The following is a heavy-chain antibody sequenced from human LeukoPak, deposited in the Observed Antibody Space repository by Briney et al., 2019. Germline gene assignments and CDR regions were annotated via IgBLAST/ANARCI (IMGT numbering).Heavy chain of an antibody. V-gene: IGHV3-23*01. CDR2: ITGSGDGT. J-gene: IGHJ4*02. D-gene: IGHD3-10*01. Sequence: GGSLRLSCAASGFTFSSCAMMWVRQAPGKRLEWISSITGSGDGTYYADSVRGRFTISRDNSDNTLYLQVNSLRAEDTAVYFCVKGFVHPTYYFDYWGQGTLVTVSS. CDR3: VKGFVHPTYYFDY. CDR1: GFTFSSCA.